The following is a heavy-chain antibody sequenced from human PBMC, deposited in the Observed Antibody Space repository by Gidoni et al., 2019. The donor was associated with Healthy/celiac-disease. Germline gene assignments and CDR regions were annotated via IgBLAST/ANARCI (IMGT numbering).Heavy chain of an antibody. Sequence: QVQLVQSGAEVKKPGASVKVSCKASGYTFTGYYMHWVRQAPGQGLEWMGWINPNSGGTNYAQKFQGRVTMTRDTSISTAYMELSRLRSDDTAVYYCANELTYDSSGYYLVYAFDIWGQGTMVTVSS. V-gene: IGHV1-2*02. D-gene: IGHD3-22*01. CDR3: ANELTYDSSGYYLVYAFDI. CDR1: GYTFTGYY. J-gene: IGHJ3*02. CDR2: INPNSGGT.